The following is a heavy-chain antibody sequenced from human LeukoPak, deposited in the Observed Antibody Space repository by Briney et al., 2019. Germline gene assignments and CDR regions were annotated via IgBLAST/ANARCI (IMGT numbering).Heavy chain of an antibody. Sequence: SETLSLTCTVSGGSISSYYWSWIRQPPGKGLEWIGYIYYSGSTNYNPSLKSRVTISVDTSKNQFSLKLSSVTAADTAVYYCARVQQWLVRAHYFDYWGQGTLVTVSS. CDR1: GGSISSYY. CDR2: IYYSGST. CDR3: ARVQQWLVRAHYFDY. V-gene: IGHV4-59*01. J-gene: IGHJ4*02. D-gene: IGHD6-19*01.